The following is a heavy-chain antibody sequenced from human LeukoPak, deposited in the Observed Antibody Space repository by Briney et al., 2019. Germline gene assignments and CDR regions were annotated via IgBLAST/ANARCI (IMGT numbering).Heavy chain of an antibody. CDR2: ISFSTSTI. Sequence: GGTLRLSCAASGFTFSRYGMSWVRQAPGKGLEGVSYISFSTSTIYYADSVKGRFTISRDNAKNALYLQMNSLRAEDTAMYYCARDTHYYGSGSPAFDIWGQGTMVTVSS. V-gene: IGHV3-48*01. CDR3: ARDTHYYGSGSPAFDI. D-gene: IGHD3-10*01. J-gene: IGHJ3*02. CDR1: GFTFSRYG.